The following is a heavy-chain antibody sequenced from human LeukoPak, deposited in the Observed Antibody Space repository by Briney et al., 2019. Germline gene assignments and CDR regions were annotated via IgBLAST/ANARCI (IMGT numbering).Heavy chain of an antibody. CDR1: GVSISSYY. CDR3: ARDVTLGNSRHYGMDV. CDR2: IYNSGST. J-gene: IGHJ6*02. V-gene: IGHV4-4*08. D-gene: IGHD4-23*01. Sequence: SETLFLTCTVSGVSISSYYWSWVRQPPGKGLEWIGYIYNSGSTNYNPSLKSRITISVDTSKNQFSLKLSSVTAADTAVYYCARDVTLGNSRHYGMDVWGQGTTVTVSS.